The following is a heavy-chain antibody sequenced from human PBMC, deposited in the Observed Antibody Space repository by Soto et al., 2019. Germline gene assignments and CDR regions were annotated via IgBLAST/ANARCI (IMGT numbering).Heavy chain of an antibody. J-gene: IGHJ6*02. CDR1: GGSFSGYY. Sequence: SETLSLTCAVYGGSFSGYYWSWIRQPPGKGLEWIGEINHSGSTNYNPSLKSRVTISVDTSKNQFSLKLSSVTAADTAVYYCARKSQRRPLVQQLLVQYYYYGKDVWGQGTTITGSS. V-gene: IGHV4-34*01. D-gene: IGHD6-19*01. CDR3: ARKSQRRPLVQQLLVQYYYYGKDV. CDR2: INHSGST.